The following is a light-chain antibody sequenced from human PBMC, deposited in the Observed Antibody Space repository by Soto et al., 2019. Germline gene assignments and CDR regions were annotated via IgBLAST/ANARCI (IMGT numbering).Light chain of an antibody. CDR2: GAS. J-gene: IGKJ2*01. CDR3: QLYHSSSYT. V-gene: IGKV3-20*01. CDR1: QSVTSSY. Sequence: EIVLTQSPGTLSLSPGERATLSSRASQSVTSSYLAWYQQKPGQAPRLLIYGASRRATDVPDRFSGSGSGTDFTLTISRLEPEDFAVYYCQLYHSSSYTFGQWTKLEIK.